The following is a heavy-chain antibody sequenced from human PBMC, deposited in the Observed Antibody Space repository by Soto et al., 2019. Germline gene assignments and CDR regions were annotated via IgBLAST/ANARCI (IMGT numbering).Heavy chain of an antibody. CDR3: ASSSYYYYGMDV. V-gene: IGHV3-21*01. CDR2: ISSSSSYI. D-gene: IGHD6-13*01. CDR1: GFTFSSYS. Sequence: GESLKISCAASGFTFSSYSMNWVRQAPGKGLEWVSSISSSSSYIYYADSVKGRFTISRDNAKNSLYLQMNSLRAEDTAVYYCASSSYYYYGMDVWGQGTTVTVSS. J-gene: IGHJ6*02.